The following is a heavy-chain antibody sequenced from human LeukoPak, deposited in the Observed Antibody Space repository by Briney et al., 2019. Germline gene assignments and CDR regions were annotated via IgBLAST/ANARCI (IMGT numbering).Heavy chain of an antibody. D-gene: IGHD4-17*01. CDR3: ARVARLDYGDYGDYMDV. J-gene: IGHJ6*03. CDR2: IYSGGST. Sequence: GGSLRLSCAASGFTVSSNYMSWVRQGPGKGLEWVSVIYSGGSTYYADSVKGRLTISRDNSKNTLYLQMNSLRAEDTAVYYCARVARLDYGDYGDYMDVWGKGTTVTVSS. V-gene: IGHV3-53*01. CDR1: GFTVSSNY.